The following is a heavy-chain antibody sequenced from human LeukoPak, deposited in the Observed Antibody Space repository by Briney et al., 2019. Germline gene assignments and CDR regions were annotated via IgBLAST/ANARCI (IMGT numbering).Heavy chain of an antibody. CDR1: GYSISNGYY. Sequence: SETLSLTCTVSGYSISNGYYWGWIRQPPGEGLEWVGSIYHRGSTYYNPSLRSRVTISLDRSKKKFSLKLTSVTAADTAVYFCARGAEYYAIWRGYAGYSDYWGQGIPVTVSS. CDR2: IYHRGST. CDR3: ARGAEYYAIWRGYAGYSDY. J-gene: IGHJ4*02. V-gene: IGHV4-38-2*02. D-gene: IGHD3-3*01.